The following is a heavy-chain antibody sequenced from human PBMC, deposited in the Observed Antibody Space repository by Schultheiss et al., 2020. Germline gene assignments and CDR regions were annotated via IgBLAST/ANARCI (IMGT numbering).Heavy chain of an antibody. CDR2: INANSGGT. V-gene: IGHV1-2*02. Sequence: ASVKVSCKASGYTFTGYYMHWVRQAPGQGLEWVGWINANSGGTNYAQKFQGRVTMTRDTSTRTVYMELSSLKSEDTAVYYCARDSDWASDFWGQGTLVTVSS. J-gene: IGHJ4*02. CDR3: ARDSDWASDF. D-gene: IGHD2-21*02. CDR1: GYTFTGYY.